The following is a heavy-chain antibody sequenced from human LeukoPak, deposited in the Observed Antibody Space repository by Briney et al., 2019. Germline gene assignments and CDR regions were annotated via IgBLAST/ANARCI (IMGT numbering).Heavy chain of an antibody. CDR1: GFAFSDYY. V-gene: IGHV3-11*05. CDR2: ISSTSSFT. D-gene: IGHD6-13*01. CDR3: ARGTASGRREFNFDY. J-gene: IGHJ4*02. Sequence: GGSLRLSCAASGFAFSDYYMSWISQAPGKGLEWLSYISSTSSFTNYADSVKGRFTISRDNAKNSLYLQMNSLRAEDTAVYYCARGTASGRREFNFDYWGQGTLVTVSS.